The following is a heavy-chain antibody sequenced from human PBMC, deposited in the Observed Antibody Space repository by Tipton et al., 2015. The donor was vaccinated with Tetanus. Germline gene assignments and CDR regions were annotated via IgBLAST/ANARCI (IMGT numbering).Heavy chain of an antibody. Sequence: TLSLTCTVSGDSISSSEYYWGWIRQPPGEGLEWIASVYYDGSAYTNPSLKSRIAISIDTSKNQFSLKLSSVTAADTAVYYCARAKRGHAFDIWGQGTMVTVSS. J-gene: IGHJ3*02. CDR1: GDSISSSEYY. D-gene: IGHD3-16*01. CDR2: VYYDGSA. CDR3: ARAKRGHAFDI. V-gene: IGHV4-39*01.